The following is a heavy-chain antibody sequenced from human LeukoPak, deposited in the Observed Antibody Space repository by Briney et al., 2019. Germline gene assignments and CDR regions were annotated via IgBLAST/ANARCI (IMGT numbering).Heavy chain of an antibody. Sequence: PGRSLRLSCAASGFTFDDYAMHWVRQAPGKGLEWVSGISWNSGSIGYADSVKGRFTISRDNAKNSLYLQMNSLRAEDTALYYCAKDRGVWGSYLDYWGQGTLVTVSS. CDR2: ISWNSGSI. CDR3: AKDRGVWGSYLDY. V-gene: IGHV3-9*01. CDR1: GFTFDDYA. D-gene: IGHD3-16*02. J-gene: IGHJ4*02.